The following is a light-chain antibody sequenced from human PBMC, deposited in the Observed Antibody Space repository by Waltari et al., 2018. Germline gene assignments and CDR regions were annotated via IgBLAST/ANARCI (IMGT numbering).Light chain of an antibody. Sequence: QAVVTQEPSLTVSPGGTVTLTCGFSTAAVTSGHFPYWFQQKPGQAPKTRIYEINNKRSWTPARFSGSLLGGKAALTLSGAQPEDEAEYYCLVSYGGVRVFGGGTKLTVL. CDR2: EIN. CDR1: TAAVTSGHF. CDR3: LVSYGGVRV. V-gene: IGLV7-46*01. J-gene: IGLJ3*02.